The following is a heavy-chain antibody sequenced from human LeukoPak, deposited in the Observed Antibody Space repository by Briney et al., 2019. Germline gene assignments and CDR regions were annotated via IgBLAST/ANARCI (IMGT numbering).Heavy chain of an antibody. J-gene: IGHJ4*02. Sequence: GVSLRLSCAASGFTFSSYAMSLVRQAPGKGLEWVSTISGSGGSTFYADSVKDRFTISRDNSKNTLYLHMNSLRAEDTALYFCARVIGLRYFDYWGQGTLVTVSS. D-gene: IGHD3-16*01. CDR2: ISGSGGST. CDR1: GFTFSSYA. V-gene: IGHV3-23*01. CDR3: ARVIGLRYFDY.